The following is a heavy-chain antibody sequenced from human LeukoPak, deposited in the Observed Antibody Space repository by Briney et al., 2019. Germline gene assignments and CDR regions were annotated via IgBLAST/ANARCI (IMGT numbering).Heavy chain of an antibody. D-gene: IGHD2-15*01. CDR2: ISAYNGNT. CDR1: GYTFTSYG. CDR3: ARDRYCSGGSCYSGVGFDP. V-gene: IGHV1-18*01. Sequence: ASVKVSFKASGYTFTSYGISWVRQAPGQGLEWMGWISAYNGNTNYVQKLQGRVTMTTDTSTSTAYMELRSLRSDDTAVYYCARDRYCSGGSCYSGVGFDPWGQGTLVTVSS. J-gene: IGHJ5*02.